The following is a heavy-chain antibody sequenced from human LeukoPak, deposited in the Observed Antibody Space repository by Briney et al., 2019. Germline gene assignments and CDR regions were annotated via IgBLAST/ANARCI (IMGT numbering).Heavy chain of an antibody. D-gene: IGHD4-11*01. CDR2: IWNDGSDK. V-gene: IGHV3-33*06. CDR3: AKDAQRGFDYSNSLES. CDR1: GFTFSHYA. J-gene: IGHJ4*02. Sequence: GGPRRLSCVTSGFTFSHYAMHWVRQAPGKGLEWVAVIWNDGSDKYYGDSVKGRFTISRDNAKKTVYPQMNSLRVEETAVYYCAKDAQRGFDYSNSLESWGQGALVTVSS.